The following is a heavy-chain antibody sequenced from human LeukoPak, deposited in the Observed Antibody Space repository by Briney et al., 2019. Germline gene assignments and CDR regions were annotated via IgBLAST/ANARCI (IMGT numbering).Heavy chain of an antibody. Sequence: GGSLRLSCAASGFTFISYNMNWVRQAPGKGLEWVSGISPGGEIPYYADSVKGRFTISRDNSKDTVSLRMHSLRAEDTATYYCAKDDGWLHYYHWGQGTLVTVSS. D-gene: IGHD3-10*01. CDR3: AKDDGWLHYYH. J-gene: IGHJ4*02. CDR1: GFTFISYN. V-gene: IGHV3-23*01. CDR2: ISPGGEIP.